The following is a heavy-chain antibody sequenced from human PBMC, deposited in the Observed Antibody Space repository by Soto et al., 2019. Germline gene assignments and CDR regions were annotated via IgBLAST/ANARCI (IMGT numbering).Heavy chain of an antibody. J-gene: IGHJ4*02. CDR1: GNTFTYRY. CDR2: ITPFSGDV. D-gene: IGHD1-26*01. Sequence: QMQLVQSGAEVKKTGSSVTVSCKALGNTFTYRYLHWVRQAPGQALEWRGWITPFSGDVHYAQKFQERVTITRDRSINTAYMQMSRLRSEDTAMYFCAGGGAGSGPFTWELPDHWGQGTLVTVSS. CDR3: AGGGAGSGPFTWELPDH. V-gene: IGHV1-45*02.